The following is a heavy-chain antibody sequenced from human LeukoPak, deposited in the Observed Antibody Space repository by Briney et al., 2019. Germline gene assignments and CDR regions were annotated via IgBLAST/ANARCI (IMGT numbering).Heavy chain of an antibody. D-gene: IGHD6-19*01. CDR3: ARRTQGNGWHDFAY. CDR1: GYNFATYW. V-gene: IGHV5-51*01. CDR2: IYPGDSDA. Sequence: GESLQISCKASGYNFATYWMGWVRQLPGKGLEWMGVIYPGDSDARYSPSFRGQVTFSADKSTSTIYLQWTSLKTSDTAMYYCARRTQGNGWHDFAYWGQGTPVTVSS. J-gene: IGHJ4*02.